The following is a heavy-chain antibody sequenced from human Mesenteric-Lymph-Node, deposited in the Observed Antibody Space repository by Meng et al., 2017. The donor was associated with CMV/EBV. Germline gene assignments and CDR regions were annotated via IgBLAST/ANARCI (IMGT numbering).Heavy chain of an antibody. CDR3: ARGVRSTSWELYYFDF. CDR2: TSAYNGNT. Sequence: ASVKVSCKASGYTFSTYAVAWVRQAPGQGLEWMGWTSAYNGNTNNAQKFQGRVTMTTDTSTSTAYMELRSLSSDDTAVYYCARGVRSTSWELYYFDFWGQGTLVTVSS. CDR1: GYTFSTYA. V-gene: IGHV1-18*01. D-gene: IGHD2-2*01. J-gene: IGHJ4*02.